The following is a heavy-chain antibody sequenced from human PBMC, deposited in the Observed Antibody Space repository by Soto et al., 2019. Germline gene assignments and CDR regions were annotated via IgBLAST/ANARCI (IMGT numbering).Heavy chain of an antibody. CDR2: IYYSGST. J-gene: IGHJ5*02. CDR3: ARHYSSGWPTYNWIDP. Sequence: SETLSLTCTVSGGSISSSSYYWGWIRQPPGKGLEWIGSIYYSGSTYYNPSLKSRVTISVDTSKNQFSLKLSSVTAADTAVYYCARHYSSGWPTYNWIDPSGQGIRVTVSS. V-gene: IGHV4-39*01. D-gene: IGHD6-19*01. CDR1: GGSISSSSYY.